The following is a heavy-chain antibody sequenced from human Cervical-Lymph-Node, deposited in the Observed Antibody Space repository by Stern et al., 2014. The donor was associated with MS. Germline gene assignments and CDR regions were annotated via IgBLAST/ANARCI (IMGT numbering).Heavy chain of an antibody. J-gene: IGHJ2*01. D-gene: IGHD1-26*01. CDR2: INPSGGST. Sequence: VQLVQSGAEVKKPGASGKVSCKASGYTFTSYYMHWVRQAPGQGLEWMGIINPSGGSTSYAQKFQGRVTMTRDTSTSTVYMELSSLRSEDTAVYYCARELSGSYRSYWYFDLWGRGTLVTVSS. V-gene: IGHV1-46*01. CDR1: GYTFTSYY. CDR3: ARELSGSYRSYWYFDL.